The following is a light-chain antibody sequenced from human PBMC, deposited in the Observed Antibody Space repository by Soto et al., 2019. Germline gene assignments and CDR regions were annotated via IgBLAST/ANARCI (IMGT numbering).Light chain of an antibody. J-gene: IGLJ2*01. V-gene: IGLV2-14*02. Sequence: QSALTQPASVSGSPGQSITISCTGTSSDVGSYNLVSWYQQHPGKAPKLMIYEGSKRPSGVPDRFSGSKSGTSASLGISGLRSEDEADYFCAVWDDSLSGVVFGGGTKLTVL. CDR1: SSDVGSYNL. CDR3: AVWDDSLSGVV. CDR2: EGS.